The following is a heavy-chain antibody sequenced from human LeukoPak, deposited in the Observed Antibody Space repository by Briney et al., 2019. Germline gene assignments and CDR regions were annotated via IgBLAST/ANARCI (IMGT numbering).Heavy chain of an antibody. D-gene: IGHD6-19*01. CDR2: IYTSGST. CDR1: GGSISTYY. V-gene: IGHV4-4*07. J-gene: IGHJ3*02. CDR3: ARDLIAVAGTEAFDI. Sequence: SGTLSLTCTVSGGSISTYYWSWIRQPAGKGLEWIGRIYTSGSTNYNPSLKSRVTISVDTSKNQFSLKLTSVTAADTAVYYRARDLIAVAGTEAFDIWGQGTMVTVSS.